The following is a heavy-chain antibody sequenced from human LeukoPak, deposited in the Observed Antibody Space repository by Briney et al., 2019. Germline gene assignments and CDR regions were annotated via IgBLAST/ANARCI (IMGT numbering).Heavy chain of an antibody. Sequence: ASVKVSCKASGYTFTSYYMHWVRQAPGQGLEWMGIINPSGGSTSYAQKFQGRVTMTRDTSTSTVYMELSSLRSEDTAVYYCARDPRGVAAAGNWFDPWGQGTLVTVSS. CDR2: INPSGGST. J-gene: IGHJ5*02. V-gene: IGHV1-46*01. CDR3: ARDPRGVAAAGNWFDP. CDR1: GYTFTSYY. D-gene: IGHD6-13*01.